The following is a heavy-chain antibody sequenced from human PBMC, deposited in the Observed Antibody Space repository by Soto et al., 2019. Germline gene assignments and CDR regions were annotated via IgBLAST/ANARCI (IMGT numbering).Heavy chain of an antibody. V-gene: IGHV1-2*02. CDR3: ARQSCSSTSCSYDY. Sequence: SVKVSCKTSEYTFTDNYIYWLRQAPGQGLEWMGWLNPNTGATDFAQRFQGRVTLTSDTSISTAYMELSRLTSDDTAVFYCARQSCSSTSCSYDYWGPGTLVTVSS. D-gene: IGHD2-2*01. CDR1: EYTFTDNY. J-gene: IGHJ4*02. CDR2: LNPNTGAT.